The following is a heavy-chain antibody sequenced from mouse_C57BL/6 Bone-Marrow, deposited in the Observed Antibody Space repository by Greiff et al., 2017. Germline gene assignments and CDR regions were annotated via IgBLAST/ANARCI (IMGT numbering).Heavy chain of an antibody. V-gene: IGHV1-62-2*01. CDR1: GYTFTEYT. J-gene: IGHJ2*01. CDR3: AILFYYEYYFDY. CDR2: FYPGSGSI. D-gene: IGHD2-4*01. Sequence: VQLQQSGAELVKPGASVKLSCKASGYTFTEYTIHWVKQRAGQGLEWIGWFYPGSGSIKYNEKFKDKATLTADKYSSTVYMELSRLTSEDSAFYFCAILFYYEYYFDYWGQGTTLTVSS.